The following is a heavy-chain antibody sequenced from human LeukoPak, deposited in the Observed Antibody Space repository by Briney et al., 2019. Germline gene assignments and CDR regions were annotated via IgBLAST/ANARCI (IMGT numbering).Heavy chain of an antibody. CDR3: AREGRWAAAGIDY. J-gene: IGHJ4*02. CDR1: GFTFDDYA. D-gene: IGHD6-13*01. CDR2: ISWNSGTV. V-gene: IGHV3-9*01. Sequence: PGRSLRLSCAASGFTFDDYAMHWVRQAPGKGLEWVSGISWNSGTVGYADSVKGRFTISRDNAKNSLYLQMNSLRAEDTAVYYCAREGRWAAAGIDYWGQGTLVTVSS.